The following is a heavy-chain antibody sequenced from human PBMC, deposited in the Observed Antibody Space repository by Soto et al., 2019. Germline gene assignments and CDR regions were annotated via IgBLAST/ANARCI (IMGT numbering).Heavy chain of an antibody. CDR1: GYTFTSYG. D-gene: IGHD3-22*01. CDR3: ARVQTMIGVVIGDY. Sequence: QVQLVQSGAEVKKPGASVKVSCKASGYTFTSYGISWVRPAPGHGLEGMGWISAYNGNTNYAQKLQGRVTMTTDTSTSTAYMERRSLRSDDTAVEYGARVQTMIGVVIGDYWGQGTLVTVSS. V-gene: IGHV1-18*01. J-gene: IGHJ4*02. CDR2: ISAYNGNT.